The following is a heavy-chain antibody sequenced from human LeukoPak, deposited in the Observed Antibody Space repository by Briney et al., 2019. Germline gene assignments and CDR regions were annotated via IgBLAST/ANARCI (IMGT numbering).Heavy chain of an antibody. J-gene: IGHJ4*02. D-gene: IGHD3-10*02. CDR1: GFKFSSYS. CDR3: ARGTMFPYYFDY. CDR2: ISSSSSYI. V-gene: IGHV3-21*01. Sequence: GGSLRLSCAASGFKFSSYSMKWVRQAPGKGLEWVSFISSSSSYIYYADSLKGRSTISRDNAKNSLYLQMNSLRAEDTAVYYCARGTMFPYYFDYWGQGTLVTVSS.